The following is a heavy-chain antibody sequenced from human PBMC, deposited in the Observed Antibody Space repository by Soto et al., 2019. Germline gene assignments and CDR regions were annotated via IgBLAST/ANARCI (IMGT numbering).Heavy chain of an antibody. CDR1: GGSISSSSYY. D-gene: IGHD5-12*01. Sequence: LSLTCTVSGGSISSSSYYWGWIRQPPGKGLEWIGSIYYSGSTYYNPSLKSRVTISVDTSKNQFSLKLSSVTAADTAVYYCARGGGEYSGYVDYYYYMDVWGKGATVTVSS. CDR3: ARGGGEYSGYVDYYYYMDV. CDR2: IYYSGST. J-gene: IGHJ6*03. V-gene: IGHV4-39*01.